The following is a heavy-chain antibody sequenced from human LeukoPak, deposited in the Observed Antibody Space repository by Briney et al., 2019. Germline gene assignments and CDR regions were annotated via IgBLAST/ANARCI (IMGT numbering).Heavy chain of an antibody. J-gene: IGHJ2*01. CDR3: ARGLNGYFDL. CDR2: IGTAGDT. V-gene: IGHV3-13*01. D-gene: IGHD1-1*01. Sequence: PGGSLRLSCAASGFTFSSYAMSWVRQAPGKGLEWVSAIGTAGDTYYPGSVKGRFTISRENAKNSLYLQMNSLRAGDTAVYYCARGLNGYFDLWGRGTLVTVSS. CDR1: GFTFSSYA.